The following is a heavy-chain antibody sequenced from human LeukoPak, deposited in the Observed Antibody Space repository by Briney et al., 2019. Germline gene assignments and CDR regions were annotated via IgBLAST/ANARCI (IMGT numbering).Heavy chain of an antibody. Sequence: ASVKVSCKATGYTFTSYYMHRVRPAPGQGLEWMGIINPSGGSTSYAQKFQGRVTMARDTSTSTVYMELSSLRSEDTAVYYCARGYSSSWHRYYYGMDVWGQGTTVTVSS. D-gene: IGHD6-13*01. CDR1: GYTFTSYY. V-gene: IGHV1-46*01. J-gene: IGHJ6*02. CDR3: ARGYSSSWHRYYYGMDV. CDR2: INPSGGST.